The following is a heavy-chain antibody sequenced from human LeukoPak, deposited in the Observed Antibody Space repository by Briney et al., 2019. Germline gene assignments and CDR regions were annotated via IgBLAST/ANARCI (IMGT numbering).Heavy chain of an antibody. V-gene: IGHV3-21*01. CDR2: ISSSSSYI. D-gene: IGHD7-27*01. CDR3: ARVSDWGTSGDY. Sequence: PGGSLRLSCAASGFTFSSYSMNWVRQAPGKGLEWVSSISSSSSYIYYADSVKGRFTISRDNAKNSPYLQMNSLRAEDTAVYYCARVSDWGTSGDYWGQGTLVTVSS. J-gene: IGHJ4*02. CDR1: GFTFSSYS.